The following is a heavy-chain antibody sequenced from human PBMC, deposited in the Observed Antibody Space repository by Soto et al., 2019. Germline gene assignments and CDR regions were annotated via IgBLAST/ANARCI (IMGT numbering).Heavy chain of an antibody. CDR2: ISGGGDTT. CDR1: GFTFNNYA. D-gene: IGHD3-10*01. J-gene: IGHJ4*02. Sequence: EVQLLESGGGLVQPGGSLRLSCAASGFTFNNYAMTWVRQAPGKGLEWVSAISGGGDTTSYADSVKGRFTVSRDGSKNTLYLQMSSLRAEATALSYCAKGRGGSGSLTPRVDFWGQGTLVTVSS. V-gene: IGHV3-23*01. CDR3: AKGRGGSGSLTPRVDF.